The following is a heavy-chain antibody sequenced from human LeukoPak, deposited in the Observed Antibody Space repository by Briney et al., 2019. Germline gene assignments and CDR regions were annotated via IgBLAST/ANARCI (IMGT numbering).Heavy chain of an antibody. CDR3: ARDGVNYDYVWGSYRPEFFDY. Sequence: GRSLRLSCAASGFTFSSYGMHWVRQAPGKGLEWVAVIWYDGSNKYYADSVKGRFTISRDNSKNTLYLQMNSLRAEDTAVYYCARDGVNYDYVWGSYRPEFFDYWGQGTLVTVSS. J-gene: IGHJ4*02. V-gene: IGHV3-33*01. CDR2: IWYDGSNK. D-gene: IGHD3-16*02. CDR1: GFTFSSYG.